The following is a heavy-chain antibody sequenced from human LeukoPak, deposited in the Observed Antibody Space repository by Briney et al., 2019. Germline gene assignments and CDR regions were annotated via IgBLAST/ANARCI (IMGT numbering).Heavy chain of an antibody. Sequence: GGSLRLSCAASGFTFSSYSMNWVRQAPGKGLEWVSSISSSSSYIYYADSVKGRFTISRDNAKNSLYLQMNSLRAEDTAVYYCARVGPGIAAAAPEGGYYYMDVWGKGTTVTVSS. D-gene: IGHD6-13*01. CDR2: ISSSSSYI. CDR1: GFTFSSYS. V-gene: IGHV3-21*01. CDR3: ARVGPGIAAAAPEGGYYYMDV. J-gene: IGHJ6*03.